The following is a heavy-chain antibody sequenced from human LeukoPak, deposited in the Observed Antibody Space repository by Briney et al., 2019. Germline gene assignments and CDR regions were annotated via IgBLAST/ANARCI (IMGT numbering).Heavy chain of an antibody. V-gene: IGHV3-13*01. Sequence: PGRSLRLPCAASGLTFSSYDMLGVPQASGKGLEGGLAMRLAGDTYYPGSVKGRFTISRENAKNSLYLEMNSLRAGDTAVYYCARVASGDSGYDNDYYGMDVWGQGTTVTVSS. CDR1: GLTFSSYD. J-gene: IGHJ6*02. D-gene: IGHD5-12*01. CDR2: MRLAGDT. CDR3: ARVASGDSGYDNDYYGMDV.